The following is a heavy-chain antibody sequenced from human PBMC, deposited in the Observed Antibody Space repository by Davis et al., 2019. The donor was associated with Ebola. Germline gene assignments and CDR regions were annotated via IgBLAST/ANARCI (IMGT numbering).Heavy chain of an antibody. Sequence: GESLKISCAASGFTFSNAWMSWVRQASGKGLEWVGRIRSKANSYATAYAASVKGRFTISRDDSKNTAYLQMNSLKNEDTAVYYCTRRVEAYCSSTSCYGLQYYYYGMDVWGQGTTVTVSS. CDR2: IRSKANSYAT. V-gene: IGHV3-73*01. CDR3: TRRVEAYCSSTSCYGLQYYYYGMDV. D-gene: IGHD2-2*01. CDR1: GFTFSNAW. J-gene: IGHJ6*02.